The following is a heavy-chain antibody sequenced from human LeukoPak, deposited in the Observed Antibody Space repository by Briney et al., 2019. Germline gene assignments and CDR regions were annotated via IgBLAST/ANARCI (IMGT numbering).Heavy chain of an antibody. CDR1: GFTFSSYA. CDR3: AKEDYYGSGNDY. D-gene: IGHD3-10*01. J-gene: IGHJ4*02. Sequence: GGSLRLSCAASGFTFSSYAMHWVRQAPGKGLEWVAVISYDGSNKYYADSVKGRFTISRDNSKNTLYLQMNSLRAEDTAVYYCAKEDYYGSGNDYWGQGTLVTVSS. V-gene: IGHV3-30-3*01. CDR2: ISYDGSNK.